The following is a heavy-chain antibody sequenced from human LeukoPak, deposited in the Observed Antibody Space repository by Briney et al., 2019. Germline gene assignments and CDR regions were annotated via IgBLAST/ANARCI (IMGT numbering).Heavy chain of an antibody. D-gene: IGHD6-13*01. CDR3: ARASKYSSSWYSAFDI. CDR1: GGSFSGYY. CDR2: INHSGST. J-gene: IGHJ3*02. V-gene: IGHV4-34*01. Sequence: SETLSPTCAVYGGSFSGYYWSWIRQPPGKGLEWIGEINHSGSTNYNPSLKSRVTISVDTSKNQFSLKLSSVTAADTAVYYCARASKYSSSWYSAFDIWGQGTMVTVSS.